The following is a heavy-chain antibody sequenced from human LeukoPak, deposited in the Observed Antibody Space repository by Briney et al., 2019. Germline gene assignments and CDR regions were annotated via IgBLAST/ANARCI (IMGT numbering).Heavy chain of an antibody. J-gene: IGHJ5*02. CDR2: IKSKTDGGTT. D-gene: IGHD2-15*01. CDR3: TTEGYPNWFDP. Sequence: PGGSLRLSCAASGFTFSNDGMSWVRQAPGKGLEWVGRIKSKTDGGTTDYAAPVKGRFTISRDDSKNTLYLQMNSLKTEDTAVYYSTTEGYPNWFDPWGQGTLATVSS. CDR1: GFTFSNDG. V-gene: IGHV3-15*01.